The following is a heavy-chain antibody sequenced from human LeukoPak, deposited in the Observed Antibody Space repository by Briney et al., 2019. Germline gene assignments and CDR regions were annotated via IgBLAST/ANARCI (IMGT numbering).Heavy chain of an antibody. V-gene: IGHV3-30-3*01. D-gene: IGHD5-18*01. J-gene: IGHJ4*02. Sequence: GGSLRLSCAASGFTFSSYAMHWVRQAPGKGLEWVAVISYDGSNKYYADPVKGRFTISRDNSKNTLYLQMNSLRAEDTAVYYCARDLGGYSDPVYWGQGTLVTVSS. CDR3: ARDLGGYSDPVY. CDR1: GFTFSSYA. CDR2: ISYDGSNK.